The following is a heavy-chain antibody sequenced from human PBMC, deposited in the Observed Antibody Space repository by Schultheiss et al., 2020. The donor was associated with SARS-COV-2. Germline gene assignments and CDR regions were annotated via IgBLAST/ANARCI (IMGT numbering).Heavy chain of an antibody. CDR1: GYTFTSYY. V-gene: IGHV1-46*01. J-gene: IGHJ4*02. Sequence: ASVKVSCKASGYTFTSYYMHWVRQAPGQGLEWMRIINPSGGSTSYAQKFQGRVTMTRDTSISTAYMELSRLRSDDTAVYYCASFMGYNYWGQGTLVTVSS. CDR3: ASFMGYNY. CDR2: INPSGGST. D-gene: IGHD5-24*01.